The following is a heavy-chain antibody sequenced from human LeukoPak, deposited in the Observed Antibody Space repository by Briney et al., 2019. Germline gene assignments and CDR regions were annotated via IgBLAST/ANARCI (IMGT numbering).Heavy chain of an antibody. V-gene: IGHV3-30-3*01. CDR1: GFTFSSYA. D-gene: IGHD1-14*01. Sequence: GGSLRLSCAASGFTFSSYAMHWVRQAPGKGLEWVAVISYDGSNKYYADSVKGRFTISRDNSKNTLYLQMNSLRAEDTAVYYCASHSEGGTPNYYYYGMDVWGQGTTVTVSS. CDR3: ASHSEGGTPNYYYYGMDV. CDR2: ISYDGSNK. J-gene: IGHJ6*02.